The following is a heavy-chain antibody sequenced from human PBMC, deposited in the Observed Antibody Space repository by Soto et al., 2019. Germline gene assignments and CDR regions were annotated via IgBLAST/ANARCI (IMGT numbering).Heavy chain of an antibody. CDR1: GFTFSSYW. V-gene: IGHV3-74*01. D-gene: IGHD6-19*01. CDR3: ARGPPGGGGKLAGDY. Sequence: EVQLVESGGGLIQPGGSLRLSCAASGFTFSSYWMHWVRQAPGKGLVWVSRIDNDGSSTTYADSVKGRFTISRDNAKNTLKWKKAAVGAGATAVSTCARGPPGGGGKLAGDYWGQGTLVTVSS. CDR2: IDNDGSST. J-gene: IGHJ4*02.